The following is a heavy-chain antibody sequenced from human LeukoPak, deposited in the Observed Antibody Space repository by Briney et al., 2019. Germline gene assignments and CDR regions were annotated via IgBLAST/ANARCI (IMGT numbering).Heavy chain of an antibody. J-gene: IGHJ6*02. CDR3: ARQPSMVPKYYYYYYGMDV. D-gene: IGHD3-10*01. CDR1: GFTFSNFG. Sequence: GGSLRLSCAGTGFTFSNFGMHWVRQAPGKGLEWVAVISYDGSNKYYADSVKGRFTISRDNSKNTLYLQMNSLRAEDTAVYYCARQPSMVPKYYYYYYGMDVWGQGTTVTVSS. V-gene: IGHV3-30*03. CDR2: ISYDGSNK.